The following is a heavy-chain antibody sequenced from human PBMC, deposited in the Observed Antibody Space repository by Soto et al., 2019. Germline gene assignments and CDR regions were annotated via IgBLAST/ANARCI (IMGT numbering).Heavy chain of an antibody. CDR3: ARDLSSPVMGDYYYYGMDV. CDR2: IIPIFGTA. CDR1: GGTFSSYA. J-gene: IGHJ6*02. V-gene: IGHV1-69*12. D-gene: IGHD2-21*01. Sequence: QVQPVQSGAEVKKPGSSVKVSCKASGGTFSSYAISWVRQAPGQGLEWMGGIIPIFGTANYAQKFQGRVTITADESTSTAYMELSSLRSEDTAVYYCARDLSSPVMGDYYYYGMDVWGQGTTVTVSS.